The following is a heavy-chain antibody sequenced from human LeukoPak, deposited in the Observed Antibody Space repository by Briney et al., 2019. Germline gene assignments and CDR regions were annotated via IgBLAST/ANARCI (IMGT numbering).Heavy chain of an antibody. Sequence: SETLSLTCTVSGGSISSSSYYWGWIRQPPGKGLEWIGSIYYSGGTYYNPSLKSRVTISVDTSKNQFSLKLSSVTAADTAVYYCARRPPYSSGWYNFDQWGQGTLVTVSS. V-gene: IGHV4-39*01. D-gene: IGHD6-19*01. CDR3: ARRPPYSSGWYNFDQ. CDR1: GGSISSSSYY. J-gene: IGHJ4*02. CDR2: IYYSGGT.